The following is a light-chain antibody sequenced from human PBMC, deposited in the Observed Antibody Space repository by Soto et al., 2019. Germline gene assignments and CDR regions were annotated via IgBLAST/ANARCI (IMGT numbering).Light chain of an antibody. Sequence: EIVFTQSPATLSLSPGERATLSCRASQSVSTYLAWYQQKPGQAPRLLIYDASNRATGIPARFSGSGSGTDFTLTISSLEPEDFAVYYCQQRRNWLTFGGGTKVDI. CDR2: DAS. CDR1: QSVSTY. V-gene: IGKV3-11*01. CDR3: QQRRNWLT. J-gene: IGKJ4*01.